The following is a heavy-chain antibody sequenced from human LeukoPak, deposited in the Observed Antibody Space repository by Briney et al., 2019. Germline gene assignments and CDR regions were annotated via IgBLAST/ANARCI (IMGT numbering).Heavy chain of an antibody. CDR2: IYSGGST. CDR3: AREVWGYCSSSSCSKAY. CDR1: GFTVSSNY. D-gene: IGHD2-2*01. V-gene: IGHV3-53*01. J-gene: IGHJ4*02. Sequence: GSLRLSCAASGFTVSSNYMSWVRQAPGKGLEWVSVIYSGGSTDYADSVKGRFTISRDNSKNTLYLQMNSLRAEDTAVYYCAREVWGYCSSSSCSKAYWGQGTLVTVSS.